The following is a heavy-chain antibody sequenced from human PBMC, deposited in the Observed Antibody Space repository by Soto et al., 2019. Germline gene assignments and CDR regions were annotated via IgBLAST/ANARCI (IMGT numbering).Heavy chain of an antibody. CDR2: IYHSGST. D-gene: IGHD2-2*01. J-gene: IGHJ4*02. Sequence: SETLSLTCAVSGGSISSSNWLSWFLQPPWKGLEWIGEIYHSGSTNYNPSLKSRVTISVDKSKNQFSLKLSSVTAADTAVYYCARWGCSSTSCYGMAYWGQGTLVTVSS. CDR1: GGSISSSNW. V-gene: IGHV4-4*02. CDR3: ARWGCSSTSCYGMAY.